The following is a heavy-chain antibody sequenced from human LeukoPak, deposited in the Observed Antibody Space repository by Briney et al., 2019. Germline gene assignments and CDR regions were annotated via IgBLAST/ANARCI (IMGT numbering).Heavy chain of an antibody. J-gene: IGHJ4*02. Sequence: GGSLRLSCEASGFTFGDYSMNWVRQAPGKGLEWLSYISSSSSTIYYADSVRGRFTISRDNARKSLYLRMNSLRPDDTAMYYCARDPPNWGFGYWGQGTLVTVSS. D-gene: IGHD7-27*01. CDR3: ARDPPNWGFGY. CDR1: GFTFGDYS. V-gene: IGHV3-48*01. CDR2: ISSSSSTI.